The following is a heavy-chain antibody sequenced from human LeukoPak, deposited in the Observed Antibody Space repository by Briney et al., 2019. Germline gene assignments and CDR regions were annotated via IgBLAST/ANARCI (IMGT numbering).Heavy chain of an antibody. CDR2: IYYSGST. V-gene: IGHV4-39*01. CDR1: GGSISSSSYY. Sequence: PSETLSLTCTVSGGSISSSSYYWGWIRQPPGKGLEWIGSIYYSGSTYYNPSLKSRVTISVDTSKNQFSLKLSSVTAADTAVYYGARMFTMVRGAYDPWGQGPLVTVSS. D-gene: IGHD3-10*01. CDR3: ARMFTMVRGAYDP. J-gene: IGHJ5*02.